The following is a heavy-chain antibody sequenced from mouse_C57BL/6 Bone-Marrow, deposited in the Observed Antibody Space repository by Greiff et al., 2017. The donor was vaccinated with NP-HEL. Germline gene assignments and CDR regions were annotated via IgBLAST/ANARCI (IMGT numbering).Heavy chain of an antibody. V-gene: IGHV1-7*01. Sequence: QVQLQQSGAELAKPGASVKLSCKASGYTFTSYWMHWVKQRPGQGLEWIGYINPSSGYTKYNQKFKDKATLTAAKSSSTAYMQLSSLTYEDSAVYYCAGYGSRPFDYWGQGTTLTVSS. J-gene: IGHJ2*01. CDR3: AGYGSRPFDY. CDR2: INPSSGYT. CDR1: GYTFTSYW. D-gene: IGHD1-1*01.